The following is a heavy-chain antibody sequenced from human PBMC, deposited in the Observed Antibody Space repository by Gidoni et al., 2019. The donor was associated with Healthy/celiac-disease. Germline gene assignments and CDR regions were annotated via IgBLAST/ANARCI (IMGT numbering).Heavy chain of an antibody. CDR1: GFTFSSYA. CDR3: YSSGWYGVY. V-gene: IGHV3-30-3*01. CDR2: ISYDGSNK. J-gene: IGHJ4*02. D-gene: IGHD6-19*01. Sequence: QVQLVESGGGVVQPGRSLRLSCAADGFTFSSYAMHWVRQAPGKGLEWVAVISYDGSNKYYADSVKGRFTISRDNSKNTLYLQMNSLRAEDTAVYYCYSSGWYGVYWGQGTLVTVSS.